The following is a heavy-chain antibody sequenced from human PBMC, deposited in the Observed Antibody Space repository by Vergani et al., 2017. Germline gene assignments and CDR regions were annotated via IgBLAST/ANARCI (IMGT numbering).Heavy chain of an antibody. V-gene: IGHV3-33*01. Sequence: QVQLVESGGGVVQPGRSLRLSCAASGFTFNQYGMHWVRQAPGKGLEWVAVTWYDGNNKQYADSVKGRFTISRDNSKSTMYLQMNSLRAEDTAVYYCARDSGSYTWGQGTLVTVSS. CDR2: TWYDGNNK. J-gene: IGHJ5*02. CDR1: GFTFNQYG. D-gene: IGHD1-26*01. CDR3: ARDSGSYT.